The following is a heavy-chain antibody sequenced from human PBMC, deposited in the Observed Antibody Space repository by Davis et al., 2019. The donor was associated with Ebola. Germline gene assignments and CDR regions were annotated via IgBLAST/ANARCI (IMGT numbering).Heavy chain of an antibody. CDR1: GGSISSNY. J-gene: IGHJ6*04. CDR3: ARGDDYPFYMDV. CDR2: IYYSGST. V-gene: IGHV4-59*01. D-gene: IGHD3-16*01. Sequence: SETLSLTCSVSGGSISSNYWNWIRQPPGKGLDWIGYIYYSGSTNYNPSLKSRVTISVDTSKNQFSLKLSSVTAADTAVYYCARGDDYPFYMDVWGKGTSVTVSS.